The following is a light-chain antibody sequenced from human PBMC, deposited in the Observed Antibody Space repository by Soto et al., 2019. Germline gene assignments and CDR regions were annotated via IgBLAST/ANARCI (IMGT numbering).Light chain of an antibody. Sequence: EIVLTQSPGTLSLSPGERATLSCRTSQSVSSSYLAWYQQKPGQAPRLLIYGASSRATGIPDRFSGSGSGTEFTLTIVSLQSFYSSVYYCQLYNFWPLPFAGGTKVDIK. CDR3: QLYNFWPLP. J-gene: IGKJ4*01. CDR2: GAS. V-gene: IGKV3-20*01. CDR1: QSVSSSY.